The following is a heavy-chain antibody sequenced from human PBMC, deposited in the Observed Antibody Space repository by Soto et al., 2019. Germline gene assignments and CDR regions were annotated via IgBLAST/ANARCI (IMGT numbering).Heavy chain of an antibody. CDR2: IKEDGSLQ. CDR1: EFTFSNYW. Sequence: GGSLRLSCAVSEFTFSNYWMTWVRQAPGKGLEWVANIKEDGSLQYYMDSVKGRFTISRDNARNSLYLEMNSLRAEDTAVYFCARDSTPHYSDDSGSHACDAFDIWGQGTMVTVSS. V-gene: IGHV3-7*05. D-gene: IGHD5-12*01. J-gene: IGHJ3*02. CDR3: ARDSTPHYSDDSGSHACDAFDI.